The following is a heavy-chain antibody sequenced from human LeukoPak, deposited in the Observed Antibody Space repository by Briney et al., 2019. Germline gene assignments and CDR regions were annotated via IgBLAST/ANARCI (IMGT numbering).Heavy chain of an antibody. CDR3: AREKPFYDSSGYYYPIAFDY. D-gene: IGHD3-22*01. V-gene: IGHV3-20*04. Sequence: LSGGSLRLSCTASGLSLNNYAMSWVRQAPGKGLEWVSGINWNGGSTGYADSVKGRFTIARDNAKNSLYLQMNSLRAEDTALYYCAREKPFYDSSGYYYPIAFDYWGQGTLVTVSS. CDR1: GLSLNNYA. J-gene: IGHJ4*02. CDR2: INWNGGST.